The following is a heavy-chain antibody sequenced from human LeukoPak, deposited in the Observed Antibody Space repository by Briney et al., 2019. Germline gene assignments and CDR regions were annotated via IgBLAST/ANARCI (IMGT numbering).Heavy chain of an antibody. Sequence: SESLSLTCAVDGGSFGGYYWSWIRQPPGKGLEWNGEINHSGSASYNPSVKSRVTISVDTSKNQFSVKLSSMTAADTAVYYCARYCSSTSCHPFDYWGEGTLVTVSS. V-gene: IGHV4-34*01. CDR1: GGSFGGYY. CDR3: ARYCSSTSCHPFDY. CDR2: INHSGSA. D-gene: IGHD2-2*01. J-gene: IGHJ4*02.